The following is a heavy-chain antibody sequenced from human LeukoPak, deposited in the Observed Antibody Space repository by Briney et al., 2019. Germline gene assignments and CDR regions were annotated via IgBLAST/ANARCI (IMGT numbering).Heavy chain of an antibody. CDR1: GFTFDDYA. Sequence: ALRLSCAASGFTFDDYAMHWARQAPGKGLEWVSGISWNSGSIGYADSVKGRFTISRDNAKNSLYLQMNSLRAEDTALYYCAKALTAPTVVTGFDYWGQGTLVTVSS. D-gene: IGHD4-23*01. CDR2: ISWNSGSI. V-gene: IGHV3-9*01. CDR3: AKALTAPTVVTGFDY. J-gene: IGHJ4*02.